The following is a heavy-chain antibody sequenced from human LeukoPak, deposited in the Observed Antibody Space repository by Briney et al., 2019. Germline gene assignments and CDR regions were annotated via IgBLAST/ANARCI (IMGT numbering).Heavy chain of an antibody. CDR1: GFTFSNFA. V-gene: IGHV3-21*01. CDR2: IVGSSST. J-gene: IGHJ4*02. Sequence: GGSLRLSCAASGFTFSNFAMTWVRQAPGKGLEWVSSIVGSSSTYYADSLKGRFTISRDNAKNSLYLQMNSLRAEDTAVYYCAKDRGFSFASGSSELEYWGQGTLVTVSS. D-gene: IGHD3-10*01. CDR3: AKDRGFSFASGSSELEY.